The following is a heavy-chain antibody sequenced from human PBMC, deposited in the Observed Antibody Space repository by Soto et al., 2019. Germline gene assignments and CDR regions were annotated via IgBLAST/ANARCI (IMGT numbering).Heavy chain of an antibody. D-gene: IGHD3-10*01. CDR1: GYTFTSYA. J-gene: IGHJ4*02. Sequence: QVQLVQSGAEVKKPGASVKVSCKASGYTFTSYAMHWVRQAPGQRLEWMGWINAGNGNTKYSQKFQGRVTITRDTSARTAYMELSSLRSEDTAVYYCARGAPFTIVRGVMITSPFDYWGQGTLVTVSS. CDR2: INAGNGNT. V-gene: IGHV1-3*01. CDR3: ARGAPFTIVRGVMITSPFDY.